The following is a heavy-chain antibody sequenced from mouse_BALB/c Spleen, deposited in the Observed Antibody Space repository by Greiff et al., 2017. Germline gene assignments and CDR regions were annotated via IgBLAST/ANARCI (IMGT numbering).Heavy chain of an antibody. CDR3: ARLYYGSSRYAMDY. Sequence: EVKLVESGGGLVQPGGSLKLSCAASGFTFSSYGMSWVRQTPDKRLELVATINSNGGSTYYPDSVKGRFTISRDNAKNTLYLQMSSLKSEDTAMYYCARLYYGSSRYAMDYWGQGTSVTVSS. J-gene: IGHJ4*01. D-gene: IGHD1-1*01. CDR1: GFTFSSYG. CDR2: INSNGGST. V-gene: IGHV5-6-3*01.